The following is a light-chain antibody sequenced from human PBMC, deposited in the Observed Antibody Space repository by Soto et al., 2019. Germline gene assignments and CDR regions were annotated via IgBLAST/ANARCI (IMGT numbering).Light chain of an antibody. CDR2: KAS. CDR3: QQYNRLRT. Sequence: DIQMTQSPSTLSASVGDRVTITCRASQSISSWLAWYQQKPGKAPKLLIYKASSLESGVPSRFSGSGSGTEFNLTISSLQPDDFATYYCQQYNRLRTFGQGTKVEIK. CDR1: QSISSW. V-gene: IGKV1-5*03. J-gene: IGKJ1*01.